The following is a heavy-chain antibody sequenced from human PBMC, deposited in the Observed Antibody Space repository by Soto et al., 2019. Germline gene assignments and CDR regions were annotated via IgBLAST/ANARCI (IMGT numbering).Heavy chain of an antibody. J-gene: IGHJ1*01. CDR2: IYYSGST. Sequence: SETLSLTCTVSGGSISSSSYYWGWIRQPPGKGLEWIGSIYYSGSTYYNPSLKSRVTISVDTSKNQFSLKLSSVTAADTAVYYCAREGGSWYPEYFQHWGQGTLVTVSS. D-gene: IGHD6-13*01. CDR3: AREGGSWYPEYFQH. CDR1: GGSISSSSYY. V-gene: IGHV4-39*07.